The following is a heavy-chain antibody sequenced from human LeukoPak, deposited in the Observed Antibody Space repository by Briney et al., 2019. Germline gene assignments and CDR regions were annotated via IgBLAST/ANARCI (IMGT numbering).Heavy chain of an antibody. CDR2: INWNGGST. CDR3: ARGNYYDSSGYYYGNYYYYMDV. Sequence: GGSLRLSCAASGFTFDDYGMSWVRQAPGKGLEWVSGINWNGGSTGYADSVKGRFTISRDNAKNSLYLQMNSPRAEDTALYYCARGNYYDSSGYYYGNYYYYMDVWGKGTTVTVSS. J-gene: IGHJ6*03. D-gene: IGHD3-22*01. V-gene: IGHV3-20*04. CDR1: GFTFDDYG.